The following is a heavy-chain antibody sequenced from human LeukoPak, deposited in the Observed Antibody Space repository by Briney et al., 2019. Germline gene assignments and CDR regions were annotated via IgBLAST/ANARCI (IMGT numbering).Heavy chain of an antibody. CDR3: ARIVVITGSGFDY. V-gene: IGHV1-69*06. CDR1: GGTFSSYA. J-gene: IGHJ4*02. D-gene: IGHD3-22*01. Sequence: GASVKVSCKASGGTFSSYAISWVRQAPGQGLEWMGGIIPIFGTANYAQKFQGRVTIIADKSTSTAYMELSSLRSEDTAVYYCARIVVITGSGFDYWGQGTLVTVSS. CDR2: IIPIFGTA.